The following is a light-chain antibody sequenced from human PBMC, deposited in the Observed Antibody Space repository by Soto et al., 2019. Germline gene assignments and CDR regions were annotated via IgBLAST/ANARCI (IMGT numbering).Light chain of an antibody. CDR2: DAS. CDR3: QQYGNSPIT. Sequence: EIVMTQSPATLSVPPGARATLSCRASQSVSSNLAWYQQKPGRTPRLLIYDASSRATGIPDRFSGSGSGTDFTLTISRLEPEDFALYFCQQYGNSPITFGQGTRLEIK. J-gene: IGKJ5*01. CDR1: QSVSSN. V-gene: IGKV3-20*01.